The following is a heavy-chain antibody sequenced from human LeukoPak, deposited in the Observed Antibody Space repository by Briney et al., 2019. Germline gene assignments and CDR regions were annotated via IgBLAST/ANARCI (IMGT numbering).Heavy chain of an antibody. J-gene: IGHJ4*02. CDR3: AREVGPLIGGVDY. CDR1: GGSISSYY. CDR2: IYYSGST. D-gene: IGHD3-3*01. V-gene: IGHV4-59*01. Sequence: SETLSLACTVSGGSISSYYWSWIRQPPGEGLEWIGYIYYSGSTNYNPSLKSRVTISVDTSKNQFSLKLSSVTAADTAVYYCAREVGPLIGGVDYWGQGTLVTVSS.